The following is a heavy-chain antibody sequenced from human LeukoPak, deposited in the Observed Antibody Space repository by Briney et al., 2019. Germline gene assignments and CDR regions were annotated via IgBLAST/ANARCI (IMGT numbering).Heavy chain of an antibody. J-gene: IGHJ4*02. CDR2: ITASDDKT. V-gene: IGHV3-23*01. Sequence: GGSLRLSCAASGFAFSSYAMTWVRQAPGKGLEWVSVITASDDKTYYADSVKGRFTISRDNSKNTVYLQMGSLRGEDMAVYYCTRDGGSFCDFDYWGQGALVTVSS. CDR3: TRDGGSFCDFDY. D-gene: IGHD1-26*01. CDR1: GFAFSSYA.